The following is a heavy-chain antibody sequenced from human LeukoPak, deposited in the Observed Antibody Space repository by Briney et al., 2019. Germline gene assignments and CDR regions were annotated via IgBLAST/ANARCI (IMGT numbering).Heavy chain of an antibody. Sequence: SETLTLTCAVSADCFSSHYWTWIRQPPGKGLEWIGYISYIGSTNYNPSLKSRVTISIDTSKNQFSLKLSSVTAADTAVYYCARDLVTVTKGFDIWGQGTLVSVSS. CDR2: ISYIGST. D-gene: IGHD4-17*01. J-gene: IGHJ3*02. CDR1: ADCFSSHY. CDR3: ARDLVTVTKGFDI. V-gene: IGHV4-59*11.